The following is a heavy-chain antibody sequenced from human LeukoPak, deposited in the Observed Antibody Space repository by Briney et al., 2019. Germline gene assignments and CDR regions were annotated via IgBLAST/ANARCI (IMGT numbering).Heavy chain of an antibody. Sequence: SGGSPRLSCAASGFTVSSNYMSWVRQAPGKGLEWVSVIYSGGSTYYADSVKGRFTISRDNSKNTLYLQMNSLRAEDTAVYYCARDFNYGSGSNYYYYMDVWGKGTMVTVSS. CDR3: ARDFNYGSGSNYYYYMDV. CDR1: GFTVSSNY. CDR2: IYSGGST. D-gene: IGHD3-10*01. V-gene: IGHV3-53*01. J-gene: IGHJ6*03.